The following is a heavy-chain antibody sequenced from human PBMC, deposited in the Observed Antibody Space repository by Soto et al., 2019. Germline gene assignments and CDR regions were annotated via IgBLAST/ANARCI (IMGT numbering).Heavy chain of an antibody. CDR2: IYYSGST. V-gene: IGHV4-30-4*01. CDR3: ARVRRKPIFGVFIIPYYFDY. J-gene: IGHJ4*02. Sequence: SETLSLTCTVSGGSISSGDYYWSWIRQPPGKGLEWIGYIYYSGSTYYNPSLKSRVTISVDTSKNQFSLKLSSVTAADTAVCYCARVRRKPIFGVFIIPYYFDYWGQGTLVTVSS. D-gene: IGHD3-3*01. CDR1: GGSISSGDYY.